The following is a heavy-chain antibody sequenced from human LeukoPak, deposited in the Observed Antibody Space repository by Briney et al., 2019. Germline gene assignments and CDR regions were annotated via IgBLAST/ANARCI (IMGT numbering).Heavy chain of an antibody. CDR3: ARGGTSGSRYWFDP. CDR2: INPNSGGT. V-gene: IGHV1-2*04. Sequence: ASVKVSCKASGYTFTGYYMHWVRQAPGQGLEWMGWINPNSGGTNYAQKFQGWVTMTRDTSISTAYVELSRLRSDDTAVYYCARGGTSGSRYWFDPWGQGTLVTVSS. J-gene: IGHJ5*02. CDR1: GYTFTGYY. D-gene: IGHD1-26*01.